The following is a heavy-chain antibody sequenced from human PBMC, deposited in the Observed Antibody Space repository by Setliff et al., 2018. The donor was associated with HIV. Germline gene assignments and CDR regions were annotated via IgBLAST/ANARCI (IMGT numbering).Heavy chain of an antibody. V-gene: IGHV4-34*01. CDR3: ARGRQFTFWSAYMHMDV. Sequence: PSETLSLTCAVYGGSFSNYYWTWIRQTPGEGLEWIGEIDHSVSTKYNPSLKSRVAISVDTSKNQFSLKVNSVTAADTAIYYCARGRQFTFWSAYMHMDVWGKGTSVTVSS. CDR2: IDHSVST. J-gene: IGHJ6*03. D-gene: IGHD3-3*01. CDR1: GGSFSNYY.